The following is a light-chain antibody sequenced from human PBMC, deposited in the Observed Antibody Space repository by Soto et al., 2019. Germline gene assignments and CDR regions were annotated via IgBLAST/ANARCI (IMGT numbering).Light chain of an antibody. J-gene: IGLJ1*01. Sequence: QSVLTQPASVSGSPGQSITISCTGTSNDVGNYNLVSWYQQHPGKAPKFMIYDNNKRPSGIPDRFSDSKSGTSATLGITGVQTGDEADYYCGTWDTSLSAYVFGTGTKVTVL. CDR2: DNN. V-gene: IGLV1-51*01. CDR1: SNDVGNYNL. CDR3: GTWDTSLSAYV.